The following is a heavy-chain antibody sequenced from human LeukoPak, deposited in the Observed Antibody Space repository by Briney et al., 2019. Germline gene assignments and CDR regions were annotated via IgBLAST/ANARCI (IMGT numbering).Heavy chain of an antibody. CDR3: AKDISGSPKGAFDI. D-gene: IGHD1-26*01. CDR2: IYSGGST. J-gene: IGHJ3*02. V-gene: IGHV3-53*05. Sequence: GGSLRLSCAASGFTVSSNYMSWVRQAPGKGLEWVSVIYSGGSTYYADSVKGRFTISRDNAKNSLYLQMNSLRAEDMALYYCAKDISGSPKGAFDIWGQGTMVTVSS. CDR1: GFTVSSNY.